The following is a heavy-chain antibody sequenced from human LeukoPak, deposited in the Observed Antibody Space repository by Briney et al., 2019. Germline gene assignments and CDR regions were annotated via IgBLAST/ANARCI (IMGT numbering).Heavy chain of an antibody. D-gene: IGHD4-17*01. V-gene: IGHV1-2*02. CDR1: GYTFTGYY. J-gene: IGHJ5*02. CDR3: ARDFSPDRYGPRPPFDP. CDR2: INPNSGGT. Sequence: ASVKVSCKASGYTFTGYYMHWVRQAPGQGLEWMGWINPNSGGTKYAQKFQGRVTMTRDTSISTAYMELSRLRSDDTAVYYCARDFSPDRYGPRPPFDPWGQGTLVTVPS.